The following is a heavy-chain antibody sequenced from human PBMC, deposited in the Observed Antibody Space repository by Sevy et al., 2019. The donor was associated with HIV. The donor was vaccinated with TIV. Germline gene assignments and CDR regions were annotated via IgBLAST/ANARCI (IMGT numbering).Heavy chain of an antibody. CDR1: GYTFTDYY. J-gene: IGHJ6*02. CDR2: INPNNGGT. CDR3: ARLTTMPTSDLYGMDV. Sequence: ASVKVSCKASGYTFTDYYIHWVRQAPGQGLEWMAWINPNNGGTNYARRFQGGVTVTRDTSISTAYMELRRLRSDDTAIYYCARLTTMPTSDLYGMDVWGQGTTVTVSS. V-gene: IGHV1-2*02. D-gene: IGHD1-1*01.